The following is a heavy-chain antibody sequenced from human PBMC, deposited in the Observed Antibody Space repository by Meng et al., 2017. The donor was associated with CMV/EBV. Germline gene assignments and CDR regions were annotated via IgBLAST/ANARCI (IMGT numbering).Heavy chain of an antibody. CDR2: IIPILGVA. CDR3: ARDFVRGRSMDV. J-gene: IGHJ6*02. CDR1: GGTFSSYT. V-gene: IGHV1-69*04. Sequence: SVKVSCKASGGTFSSYTISWVRQAPGQGLEWMGRIIPILGVANYAQKFQGRVTITADKSTSTAYMELSSLRSEDTAVYYCARDFVRGRSMDVWGQGTTVTVSS. D-gene: IGHD2-8*01.